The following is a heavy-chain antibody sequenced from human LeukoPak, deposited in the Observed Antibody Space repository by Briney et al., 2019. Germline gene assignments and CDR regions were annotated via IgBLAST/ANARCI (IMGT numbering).Heavy chain of an antibody. D-gene: IGHD5-18*01. V-gene: IGHV1-2*02. Sequence: ASVEDSCKASGYTFTGCFIHYVRQAPGQGLEWMGWIDPNSDNIRYSETFKDRVTMTRDTSTNTAYMELSWLRSDDTAVYYCARSAYNYGYVYFDHWGQGTLVIVSS. CDR1: GYTFTGCF. CDR3: ARSAYNYGYVYFDH. CDR2: IDPNSDNI. J-gene: IGHJ4*02.